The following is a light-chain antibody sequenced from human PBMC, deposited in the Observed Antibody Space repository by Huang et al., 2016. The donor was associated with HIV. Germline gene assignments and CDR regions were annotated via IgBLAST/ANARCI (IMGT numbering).Light chain of an antibody. J-gene: IGKJ4*01. CDR2: LGS. V-gene: IGKV2-28*01. CDR3: MQSLQTPLT. Sequence: DIVMTQSPLSLPVTPGEPASISCRSSQSLLHSNGYNYLDWYLQKPGQSPQLLIYLGSCRASEVPDRFSGSGSGTDFTLKISRVEAEDVGVYYCMQSLQTPLTFGGGTNVEIK. CDR1: QSLLHSNGYNY.